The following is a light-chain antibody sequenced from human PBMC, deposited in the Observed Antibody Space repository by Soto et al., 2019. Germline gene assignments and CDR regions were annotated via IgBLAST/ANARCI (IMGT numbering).Light chain of an antibody. CDR3: QQYNNWPPIFT. V-gene: IGKV3-15*01. CDR2: GAS. J-gene: IGKJ3*01. Sequence: EIVMTQSPATLSVSPGERATLSCRASQSVSSNLAWYQQKPGQAPRLLIYGASTRATDIPARFSGSGSGTEFSLNISSLQSEDFAVYYCQQYNNWPPIFTFGPGTKVDIK. CDR1: QSVSSN.